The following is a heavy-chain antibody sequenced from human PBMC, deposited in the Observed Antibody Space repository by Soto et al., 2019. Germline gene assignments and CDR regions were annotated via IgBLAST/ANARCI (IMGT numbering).Heavy chain of an antibody. J-gene: IGHJ4*02. CDR2: ISGTAHAS. CDR1: GFDFSNYG. D-gene: IGHD3-3*02. V-gene: IGHV3-23*01. Sequence: VQLLESGGGLVQPGGSLRISCAASGFDFSNYGMSWVRQAPGKGLEWVSAISGTAHASYYAASVKGRFTISRDNSKNPLYLHMNSLRVEDTAVYFCVKDAPQPFSDWGQGTLVTVSS. CDR3: VKDAPQPFSD.